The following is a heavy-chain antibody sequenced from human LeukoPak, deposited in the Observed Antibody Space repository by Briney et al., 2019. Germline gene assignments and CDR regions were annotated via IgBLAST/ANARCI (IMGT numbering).Heavy chain of an antibody. Sequence: PSETLSLTCAVYGGSFSGYFWSWIRQPPGKGLEWIGEINHSGSTSYNPSLKSRVTISVDTSKNQFSLKLSSVTAADTAVYYCARGVIEGADTYCSGGSCYSGWFDPWGQGTLVTVSS. V-gene: IGHV4-34*01. CDR2: INHSGST. D-gene: IGHD2-15*01. CDR3: ARGVIEGADTYCSGGSCYSGWFDP. CDR1: GGSFSGYF. J-gene: IGHJ5*02.